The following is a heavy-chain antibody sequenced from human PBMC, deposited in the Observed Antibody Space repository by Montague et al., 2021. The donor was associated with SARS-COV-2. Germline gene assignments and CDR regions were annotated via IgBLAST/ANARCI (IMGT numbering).Heavy chain of an antibody. CDR1: GFSIGSGDY. CDR2: IYHSGTT. V-gene: IGHV4-38-2*02. CDR3: VSEKAGGLRNVFDI. J-gene: IGHJ3*02. Sequence: SETLSLTCTVSGFSIGSGDYWGWNRQPPGKGLEWIGSIYHSGTTYYNPSLQRRLTMSIDTFTNQFSLRLTSVTAADTAVFFCVSEKAGGLRNVFDIWGQGTTVTVSS.